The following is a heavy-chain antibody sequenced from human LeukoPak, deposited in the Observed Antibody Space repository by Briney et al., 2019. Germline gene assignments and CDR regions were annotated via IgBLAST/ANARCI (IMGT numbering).Heavy chain of an antibody. CDR3: ARVPDGYNLYFDY. D-gene: IGHD5-24*01. V-gene: IGHV4-31*03. Sequence: SQTLSLTCTVSGGSISSGGYYWSWIRQHPGKGLECIGYIYYSGSTYYNPSLKSRVTISVDTSKNQFSLKLSSVTAADTTVYYCARVPDGYNLYFDYWGQGTLVTVSS. CDR1: GGSISSGGYY. CDR2: IYYSGST. J-gene: IGHJ4*02.